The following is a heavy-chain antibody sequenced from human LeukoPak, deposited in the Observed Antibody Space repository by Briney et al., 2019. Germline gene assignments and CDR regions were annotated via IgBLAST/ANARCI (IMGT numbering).Heavy chain of an antibody. V-gene: IGHV3-48*03. CDR2: ISSSGSTI. CDR3: ARGCSGGSCYSDYYYYYMDV. CDR1: GFTFSSYE. D-gene: IGHD2-15*01. Sequence: GGSPRLSCAASGFTFSSYEINWVRQAPGKGLEWVSYISSSGSTIFYADSVKGRFTISRDNAKNPLYLQMNSLRAEDTAVYYCARGCSGGSCYSDYYYYYMDVWGKGTTVTIS. J-gene: IGHJ6*03.